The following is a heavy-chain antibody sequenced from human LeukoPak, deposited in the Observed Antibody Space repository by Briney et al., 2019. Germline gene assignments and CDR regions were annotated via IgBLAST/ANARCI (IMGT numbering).Heavy chain of an antibody. CDR2: IGSSDPDT. Sequence: GGSLRLSCAVSGFTFSTYAMKWVRQAPGKGLEWVSRIGSSDPDTYYADSVKGRFIISRDNSKNTLYLQMNSLRDEDTAAYYCATVYNDDIDYWGQGTLVTVSS. CDR1: GFTFSTYA. D-gene: IGHD5-24*01. CDR3: ATVYNDDIDY. J-gene: IGHJ4*02. V-gene: IGHV3-23*01.